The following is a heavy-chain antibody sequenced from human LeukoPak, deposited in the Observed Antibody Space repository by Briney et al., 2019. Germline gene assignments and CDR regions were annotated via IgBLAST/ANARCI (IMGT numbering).Heavy chain of an antibody. D-gene: IGHD3-10*01. CDR1: GFTFNAFA. Sequence: GGSLRLSCATTGFTFNAFAMTWVRQAPGKGLEWVSYISSSSSTIYYADSVEGRFTISRDNAKSSLYLQMNSLRDEDTAFYYCARGDGWFGELLNFDYWGQGTLVTVSP. CDR3: ARGDGWFGELLNFDY. J-gene: IGHJ4*02. V-gene: IGHV3-48*02. CDR2: ISSSSSTI.